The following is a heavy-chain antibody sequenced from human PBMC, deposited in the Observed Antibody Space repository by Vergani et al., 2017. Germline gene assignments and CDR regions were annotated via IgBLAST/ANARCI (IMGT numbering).Heavy chain of an antibody. D-gene: IGHD3-9*01. CDR2: ISSSGSTI. V-gene: IGHV3-11*01. CDR1: GFTFSDYY. Sequence: QVQLVESGGGLVKPGGSLRLSCAASGFTFSDYYMSWIRQAPGKGLEWVSYISSSGSTIYYADYVKGRCTISRDNAKNSLYLQMNSLRAEDTAVYYCAGTRMEFDWHKPDDYWGQGTLVTVSS. J-gene: IGHJ4*02. CDR3: AGTRMEFDWHKPDDY.